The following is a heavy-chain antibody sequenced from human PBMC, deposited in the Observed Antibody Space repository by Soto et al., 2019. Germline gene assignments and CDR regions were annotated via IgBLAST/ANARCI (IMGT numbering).Heavy chain of an antibody. V-gene: IGHV3-11*06. CDR3: AGVTYYYDSSGYYPDY. J-gene: IGHJ4*02. D-gene: IGHD3-22*01. Sequence: PGGSLRLSCAASGFTFSDYYMSWIRQAPGKGLEWVSYISSSSSYTNYADSVKGRFTISRDNAKNSLYLQMNSLRAEDTAVYYCAGVTYYYDSSGYYPDYWGQGTLVTVSS. CDR2: ISSSSSYT. CDR1: GFTFSDYY.